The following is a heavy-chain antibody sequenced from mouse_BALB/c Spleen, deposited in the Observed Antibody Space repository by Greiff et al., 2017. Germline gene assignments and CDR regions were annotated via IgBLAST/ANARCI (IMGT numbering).Heavy chain of an antibody. Sequence: QVQLKESGPGLVQPSQSLSITCTVSGFSLTSYGVHWVRQSPGKGLEWLGVIWSGGSTDYNAAFISRLSISKDNSKSQVFFKMNSLQANDTAIYYCARDGNYGDYAMDYWGQGTSVTFSS. CDR2: IWSGGST. V-gene: IGHV2-2*02. CDR3: ARDGNYGDYAMDY. CDR1: GFSLTSYG. D-gene: IGHD2-1*01. J-gene: IGHJ4*01.